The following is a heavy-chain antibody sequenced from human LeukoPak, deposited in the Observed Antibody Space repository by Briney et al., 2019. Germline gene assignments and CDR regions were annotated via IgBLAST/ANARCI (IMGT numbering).Heavy chain of an antibody. J-gene: IGHJ4*02. CDR2: MNPNSGNT. Sequence: ASVKVSCRASGYTFTGYYMHWVRQAPGQGLEWMGWMNPNSGNTGYAQKFQGRVTMTRNTSISTAYMELSSLRSEDTAVYYCARGFRRAGTTSRWGYWGQGTLVTVSS. D-gene: IGHD1-7*01. CDR3: ARGFRRAGTTSRWGY. V-gene: IGHV1-8*02. CDR1: GYTFTGYY.